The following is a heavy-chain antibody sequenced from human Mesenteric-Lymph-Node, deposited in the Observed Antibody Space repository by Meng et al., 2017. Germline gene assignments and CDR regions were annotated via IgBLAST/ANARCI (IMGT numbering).Heavy chain of an antibody. J-gene: IGHJ5*02. V-gene: IGHV1-2*06. CDR2: INPNSGGT. Sequence: ASVKVSCKASGYTFTGYYMHWVRQAPGQGLEWMGRINPNSGGTNYAQKFQGRVTMTRDTSISTAYMELSRLRSGDTAVYYCARIGLLWFGEFVVGNWFDPWGQGTLVTISS. D-gene: IGHD3-10*01. CDR1: GYTFTGYY. CDR3: ARIGLLWFGEFVVGNWFDP.